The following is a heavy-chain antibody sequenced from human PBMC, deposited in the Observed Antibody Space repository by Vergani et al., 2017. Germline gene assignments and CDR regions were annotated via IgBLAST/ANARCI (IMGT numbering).Heavy chain of an antibody. D-gene: IGHD2-21*01. J-gene: IGHJ6*02. CDR2: ISWDSGRI. Sequence: EVQLVESGGGLVQPGRSLRLSCAASGFSFDDYAMHWVRQGPGKGLEWVSGISWDSGRIGYADSVKGRFTISRDNAKNSLYLQMNSLRAEDMALYYCAKDASGFTPYYGMNVWGQGTTVIVSS. CDR3: AKDASGFTPYYGMNV. V-gene: IGHV3-9*03. CDR1: GFSFDDYA.